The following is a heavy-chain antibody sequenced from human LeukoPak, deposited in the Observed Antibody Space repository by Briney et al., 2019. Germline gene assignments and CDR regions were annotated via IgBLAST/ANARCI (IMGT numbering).Heavy chain of an antibody. CDR1: GYTFTTHY. J-gene: IGHJ6*02. CDR3: ARDIYDSSVEAMDV. V-gene: IGHV1-46*01. Sequence: ASVKVSCKASGYTFTTHYMHWVRQAPGQGLEWMGRINPSVGSTSYAQEFQGRVTLTRDTSTSTAYMELSSLRSEDTAVYYCARDIYDSSVEAMDVWGQGTTVTVSS. CDR2: INPSVGST. D-gene: IGHD3-22*01.